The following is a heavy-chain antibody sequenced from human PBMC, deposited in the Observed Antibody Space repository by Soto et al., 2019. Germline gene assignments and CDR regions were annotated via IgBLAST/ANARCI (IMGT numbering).Heavy chain of an antibody. CDR2: MNLNSGNT. CDR1: GYTFTSYY. Sequence: ASVKVSCKTSGYTFTSYYINWVRQATGQGLEWMGWMNLNSGNTSYAQKFQGRFTMTRDTSISTAYMELSSLRSEDTAVYYCARRTRLTIFGAIRSPEPSGMDVCGQGTTVTVSS. CDR3: ARRTRLTIFGAIRSPEPSGMDV. J-gene: IGHJ6*02. V-gene: IGHV1-8*01. D-gene: IGHD3-3*01.